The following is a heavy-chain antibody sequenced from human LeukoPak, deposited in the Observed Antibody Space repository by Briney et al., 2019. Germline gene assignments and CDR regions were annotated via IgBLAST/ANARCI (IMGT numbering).Heavy chain of an antibody. D-gene: IGHD1-26*01. J-gene: IGHJ4*02. CDR3: TKSQVGALAYFDY. CDR2: INSDGINT. Sequence: GGSLRLSCAASGFTFSNYWMHWVRQAPGKGLVWVSRINSDGINTSYADSVKGRFSISRDNAKNTLNLQMNSLRVEDTALYYCTKSQVGALAYFDYWGQGTLVTVSS. V-gene: IGHV3-74*01. CDR1: GFTFSNYW.